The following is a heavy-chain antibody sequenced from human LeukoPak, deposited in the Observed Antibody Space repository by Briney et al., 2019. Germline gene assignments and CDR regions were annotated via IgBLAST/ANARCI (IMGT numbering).Heavy chain of an antibody. Sequence: GGSLRLSCAASGFTFSSSAMSWVRQTPSKGLEWLSSITGDGATTYYADSVKGRFTISRDNSKNILFLQMNSLRAEDSASYFCAKERRRVDTSMIRSYFFDSWGQGTPVTVSS. D-gene: IGHD3-16*01. CDR3: AKERRRVDTSMIRSYFFDS. CDR2: ITGDGATT. V-gene: IGHV3-23*01. CDR1: GFTFSSSA. J-gene: IGHJ4*02.